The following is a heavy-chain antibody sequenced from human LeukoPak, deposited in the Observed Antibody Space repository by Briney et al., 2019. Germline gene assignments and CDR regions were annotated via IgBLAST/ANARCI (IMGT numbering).Heavy chain of an antibody. CDR1: GGSFSGYY. J-gene: IGHJ5*02. CDR3: ARGSGWYPYNWFDP. D-gene: IGHD6-19*01. Sequence: PSETLSLTCAVYGGSFSGYYWSWIRQPAGKGLEWIGRIYTSGSTNYNPSLKSRVTMSVDTSKNQFSLQLNSVTPEDTAVYYCARGSGWYPYNWFDPWGQGTLVTVSS. V-gene: IGHV4-59*10. CDR2: IYTSGST.